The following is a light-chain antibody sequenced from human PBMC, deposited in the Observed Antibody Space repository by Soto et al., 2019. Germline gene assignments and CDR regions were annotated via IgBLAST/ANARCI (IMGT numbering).Light chain of an antibody. CDR2: EDN. CDR1: SGSIASNY. CDR3: CSYAGSYTYWV. V-gene: IGLV6-57*04. J-gene: IGLJ3*02. Sequence: LTQPHSVSESPGKTVTISCTRSSGSIASNYVQWYQQRPGSAPTTVIYEDNQRPSGVPDRFSGSIDSSSNSASLTISGLQAEDEADYYCCSYAGSYTYWVFGGGTQLTVL.